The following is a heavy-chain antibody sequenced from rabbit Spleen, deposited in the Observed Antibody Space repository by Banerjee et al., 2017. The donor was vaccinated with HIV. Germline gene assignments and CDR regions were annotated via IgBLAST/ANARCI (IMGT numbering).Heavy chain of an antibody. CDR3: VREFLFYFNL. V-gene: IGHV1S7*01. J-gene: IGHJ4*01. Sequence: QLKESGGGLVQPGGYLKISCKGSGFEFSTYGMNWVRQAPGKGLEWIGYIDPVFGVTYYANWVKGRFTISRDNAQNTLSLQLNSLTAADTATYFCVREFLFYFNLWGPGTLVTVS. CDR2: IDPVFGVT. CDR1: GFEFSTYG.